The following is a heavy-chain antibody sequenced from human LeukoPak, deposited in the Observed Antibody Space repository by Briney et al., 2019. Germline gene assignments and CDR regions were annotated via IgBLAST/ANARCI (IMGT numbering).Heavy chain of an antibody. CDR3: ARRSGYSYGPYYFDY. CDR1: GGSFSGYY. J-gene: IGHJ4*02. CDR2: INHSGST. V-gene: IGHV4-34*01. Sequence: SETLSLTCAAYGGSFSGYYWSWIRQPPGKGLEWIGEINHSGSTNYNPSLKSRVTISVDTSKNQFSLKLSSVTAADTAVYYCARRSGYSYGPYYFDYWGQGTLVTVSS. D-gene: IGHD5-18*01.